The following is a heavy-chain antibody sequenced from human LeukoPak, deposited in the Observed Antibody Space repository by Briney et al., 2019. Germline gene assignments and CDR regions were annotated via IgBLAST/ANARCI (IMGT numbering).Heavy chain of an antibody. D-gene: IGHD3-10*01. J-gene: IGHJ6*02. V-gene: IGHV3-48*01. CDR2: IRGSSSTI. CDR3: ARDLWDYFGSGTYYYYAMDV. Sequence: GGSLRLSCVASGFTFSSSSMNWVRQAPGKGLEWVSYIRGSSSTIYYADSVKGRFTISRDNAKNSLYLQMNSLRAEVTAVYYCARDLWDYFGSGTYYYYAMDVWGQGTTVTVSS. CDR1: GFTFSSSS.